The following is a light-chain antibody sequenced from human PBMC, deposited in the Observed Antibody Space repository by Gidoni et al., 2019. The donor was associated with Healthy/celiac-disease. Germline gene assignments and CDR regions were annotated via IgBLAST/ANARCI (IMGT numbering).Light chain of an antibody. V-gene: IGLV1-40*01. CDR2: GNS. CDR3: QSYDSSLSGHVV. J-gene: IGLJ2*01. Sequence: QSVLTQPPSVSGAPGQRVTISCTGSSSNIGAGYDVHWYQPLPGTAPKLLIYGNSNRPSGVPDRFSGSKSGTSASLAITGLQAEDEADYYCQSYDSSLSGHVVFGGGTKLTVL. CDR1: SSNIGAGYD.